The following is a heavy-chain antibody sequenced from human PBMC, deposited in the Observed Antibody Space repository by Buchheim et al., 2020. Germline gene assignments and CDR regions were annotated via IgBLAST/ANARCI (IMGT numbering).Heavy chain of an antibody. Sequence: EVQLVESGGGLVQPGGSLRLSCAASGFTFSSYWMSWVRQAPGKGLEWVANIERHESEKSYGDPVKGRFTVSRDNAKNSLNLQMNSLRAEDTAVYYCARLSDDITLFGLDVWGQGT. D-gene: IGHD3-3*01. CDR1: GFTFSSYW. V-gene: IGHV3-7*03. CDR2: IERHESEK. J-gene: IGHJ6*02. CDR3: ARLSDDITLFGLDV.